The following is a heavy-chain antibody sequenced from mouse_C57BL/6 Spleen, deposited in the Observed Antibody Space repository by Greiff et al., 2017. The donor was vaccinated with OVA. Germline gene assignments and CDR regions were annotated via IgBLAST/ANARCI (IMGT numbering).Heavy chain of an antibody. J-gene: IGHJ1*03. Sequence: VQLQQPGAELVKPGASVKLSCKASGYTFTSYWMHWVKQRPGQGLEWIGMIHPNSGSTNYNEKFKSKATLTVDKSSSTAYMQLSSLTSEDSAVYYCARSGYYDYVWYFDVWGTGTTVTVSS. V-gene: IGHV1-64*01. CDR1: GYTFTSYW. D-gene: IGHD2-4*01. CDR2: IHPNSGST. CDR3: ARSGYYDYVWYFDV.